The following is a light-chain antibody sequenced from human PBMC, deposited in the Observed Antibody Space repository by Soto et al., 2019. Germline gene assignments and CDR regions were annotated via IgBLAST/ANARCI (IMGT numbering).Light chain of an antibody. CDR3: QQYGSSPWT. J-gene: IGKJ1*01. CDR2: GAS. CDR1: QSVSSNY. Sequence: EIVLTQSPGTLSLSPGERATLSCRASQSVSSNYLGWYQQKPGQVPRLLIYGASSRATGIPDRFSGSGSGTDFTLTISRLEPEDFAVYYCQQYGSSPWTFGQGTKVEIK. V-gene: IGKV3-20*01.